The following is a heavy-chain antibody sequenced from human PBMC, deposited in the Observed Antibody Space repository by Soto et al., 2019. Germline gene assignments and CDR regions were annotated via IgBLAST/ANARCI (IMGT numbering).Heavy chain of an antibody. CDR1: CGSIAGSNW. V-gene: IGHV4-4*02. CDR3: ARARFIMLRGNTLYYGMDV. CDR2: IYHSGST. J-gene: IGHJ6*02. Sequence: PSETLSLTCVVSCGSIAGSNWWSWVRQPPGKGLEWIGEIYHSGSTNYNPSLKSRVAISVDKSKTQFSLKLNSVTAADTAVYYCARARFIMLRGNTLYYGMDVWGQGTTVTVSS. D-gene: IGHD3-10*01.